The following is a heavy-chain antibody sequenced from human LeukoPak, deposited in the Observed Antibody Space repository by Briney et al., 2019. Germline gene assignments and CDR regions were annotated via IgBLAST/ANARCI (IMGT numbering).Heavy chain of an antibody. J-gene: IGHJ3*02. V-gene: IGHV3-53*01. D-gene: IGHD6-19*01. CDR1: GFTVSGNY. Sequence: GGSLRLSCEVSGFTVSGNYMSWVRQAPGKGLDWVSIIYSGGNTYYADSVKGRFTISRDNSKNTLYLQMNSLRVEDTAVYYCASPSSGQSFDIWGHGTMVTVSS. CDR3: ASPSSGQSFDI. CDR2: IYSGGNT.